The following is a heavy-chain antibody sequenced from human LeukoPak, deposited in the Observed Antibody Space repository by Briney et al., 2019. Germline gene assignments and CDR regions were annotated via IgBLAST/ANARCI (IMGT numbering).Heavy chain of an antibody. CDR1: GYTFTSFG. Sequence: GAPVKVSCKASGYTFTSFGISWVRQAPGQGLEWMGWISAYNGNTNYAQKLQGRVTMNTDTSTSTAYMELRSLRSDDTAVYYCARTISIAARVDYWGQGTLVTVSS. J-gene: IGHJ4*02. V-gene: IGHV1-18*01. CDR3: ARTISIAARVDY. D-gene: IGHD6-6*01. CDR2: ISAYNGNT.